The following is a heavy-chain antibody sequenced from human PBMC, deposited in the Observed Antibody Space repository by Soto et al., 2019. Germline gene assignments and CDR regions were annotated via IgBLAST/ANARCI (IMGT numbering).Heavy chain of an antibody. J-gene: IGHJ6*02. CDR1: GGTFSSYA. V-gene: IGHV1-69*13. CDR2: IIPIFDTA. CDR3: ARDHKKYQLLNYYYYYGMDV. D-gene: IGHD2-2*01. Sequence: SVKVSCKASGGTFSSYAISWVRQAPGQGLEWMGGIIPIFDTANYAQKFQGRVTITADECTSTAYMELSSLRSEDTAVYYCARDHKKYQLLNYYYYYGMDVWGQGTTVTVSS.